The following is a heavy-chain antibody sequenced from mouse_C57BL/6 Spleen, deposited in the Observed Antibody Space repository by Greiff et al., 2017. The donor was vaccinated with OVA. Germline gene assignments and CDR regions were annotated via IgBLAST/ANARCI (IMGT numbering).Heavy chain of an antibody. Sequence: QVQLKQSGAELVRPGASVKLSCKASGYTFTDYYINWVKQRPGQGLEWIARIYPGSGNTYYNEKFKGKATLTAEKSSSTAYMQLSSLTSEDSAVYFCARDYSNFLAYWGQGTLVTVSA. J-gene: IGHJ3*01. V-gene: IGHV1-76*01. CDR1: GYTFTDYY. CDR3: ARDYSNFLAY. D-gene: IGHD2-5*01. CDR2: IYPGSGNT.